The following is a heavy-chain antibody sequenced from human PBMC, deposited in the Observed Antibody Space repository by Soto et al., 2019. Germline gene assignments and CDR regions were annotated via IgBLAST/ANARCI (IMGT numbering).Heavy chain of an antibody. D-gene: IGHD3-10*02. CDR3: ARDFPYVFGELSYGMDV. V-gene: IGHV3-33*01. CDR2: IWYDGSNK. CDR1: GFTFSSYG. J-gene: IGHJ6*02. Sequence: PGGSLRLSCAASGFTFSSYGMHWVRQAPGKGLEWVAVIWYDGSNKYYADSVKGQFTISRDNSKNTLYLQMNSLRAEDTAVYYCARDFPYVFGELSYGMDVWGQGTTVTVSS.